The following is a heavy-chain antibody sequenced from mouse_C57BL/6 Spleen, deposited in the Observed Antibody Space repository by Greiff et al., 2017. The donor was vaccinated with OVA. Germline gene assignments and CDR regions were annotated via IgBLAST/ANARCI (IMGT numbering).Heavy chain of an antibody. D-gene: IGHD2-5*01. V-gene: IGHV1-39*01. CDR2: INPNYGTT. J-gene: IGHJ2*01. CDR1: GYSFTDYN. Sequence: VQLQQSGPELVKPGASVKISCTASGYSFTDYNMNWVKQSTGKSLEWIGVINPNYGTTSYNQKFKGKATLTVDPSSSTAYMQRNSLTSEDSAVYYCARGGGDSNSYFDYWGQGTTLTVSS. CDR3: ARGGGDSNSYFDY.